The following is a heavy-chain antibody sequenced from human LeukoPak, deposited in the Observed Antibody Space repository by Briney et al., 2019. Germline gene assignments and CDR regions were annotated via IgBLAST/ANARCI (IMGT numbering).Heavy chain of an antibody. Sequence: AETQSLTCTVSGGSISSYYWSWIRQPPGKGLEWIGYIYYSGSTNYNPSLKSRVTISVDTSKNQFSLKLSSVTAADTAVYYCAREAVAGASFDLWGGGTLVTVSS. V-gene: IGHV4-59*08. CDR2: IYYSGST. CDR3: AREAVAGASFDL. D-gene: IGHD6-19*01. J-gene: IGHJ2*01. CDR1: GGSISSYY.